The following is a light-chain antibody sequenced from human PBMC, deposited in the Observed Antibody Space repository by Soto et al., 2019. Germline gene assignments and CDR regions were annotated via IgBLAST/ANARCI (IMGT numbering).Light chain of an antibody. V-gene: IGLV2-14*01. CDR3: SSYTSSSSYV. J-gene: IGLJ1*01. CDR1: SSDVGGYKY. Sequence: QSVLTQPASVSGSPGQSITISCTGTSSDVGGYKYVSWYQQHPGKAPKLIIYDVTNRPSGISNRFSGSKSGNTASLTISGLQAEDEADYYCSSYTSSSSYVFGTGTQLTVL. CDR2: DVT.